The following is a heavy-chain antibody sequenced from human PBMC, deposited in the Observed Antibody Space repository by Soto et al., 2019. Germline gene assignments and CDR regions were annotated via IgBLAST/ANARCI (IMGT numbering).Heavy chain of an antibody. V-gene: IGHV4-39*01. J-gene: IGHJ5*02. Sequence: SETLSLTCTVSGGSISSSSYYWGWIRQPPGKGLEWIGSIYYSGSTYYNPSLKSRVTISVDTSKNQFSLKLSSVTAADTALYYCARHLQAGATSPLNWFDPWGQGTLVTVSS. CDR2: IYYSGST. CDR3: ARHLQAGATSPLNWFDP. D-gene: IGHD1-26*01. CDR1: GGSISSSSYY.